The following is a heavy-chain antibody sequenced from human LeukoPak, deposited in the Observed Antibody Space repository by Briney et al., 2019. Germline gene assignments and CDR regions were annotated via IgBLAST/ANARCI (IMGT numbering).Heavy chain of an antibody. CDR3: AKDPRRYGDPYPEAY. V-gene: IGHV3-48*03. D-gene: IGHD4-17*01. J-gene: IGHJ4*02. Sequence: GGSLRLSCAASGFTFSSYEMNWVRQAPGKGLEWVSYISSSGSTIYYADSVKGRFTISRDNAKNSLYLQMNSLRAEDTAVYYCAKDPRRYGDPYPEAYWGQGTLVTVSS. CDR1: GFTFSSYE. CDR2: ISSSGSTI.